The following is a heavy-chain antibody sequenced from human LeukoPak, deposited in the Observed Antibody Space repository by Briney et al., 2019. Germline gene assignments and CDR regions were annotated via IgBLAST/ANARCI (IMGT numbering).Heavy chain of an antibody. CDR1: GGSISSYY. CDR2: IYYSGST. CDR3: ARSKYYDSSGYPDY. D-gene: IGHD3-22*01. J-gene: IGHJ4*02. Sequence: SETLSLTCTVSGGSISSYYWSWIRRPPGKGLEWIGYIYYSGSTNYNPSLKSRVTISVDTSKNQFSLKLSSVTAADTAVYYCARSKYYDSSGYPDYWGQGTLVTVSS. V-gene: IGHV4-59*01.